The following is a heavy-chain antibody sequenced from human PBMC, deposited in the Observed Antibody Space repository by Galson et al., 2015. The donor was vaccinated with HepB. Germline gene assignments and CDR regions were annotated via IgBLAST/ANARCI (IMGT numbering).Heavy chain of an antibody. CDR3: ARDRGLGSVWALFDI. CDR1: GFTFSSYW. V-gene: IGHV3-7*01. J-gene: IGHJ3*02. D-gene: IGHD3-10*01. Sequence: SLRLSCAASGFTFSSYWMSWVRQAPGKGLEWVANIKQDGSEKYYVDSVKGRSTISRDNAKNSLYLQMNSLRAEDTAVYYCARDRGLGSVWALFDIWGQGTMVTVSS. CDR2: IKQDGSEK.